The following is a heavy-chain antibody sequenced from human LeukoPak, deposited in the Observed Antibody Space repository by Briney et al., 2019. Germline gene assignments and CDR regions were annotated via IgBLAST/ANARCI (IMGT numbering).Heavy chain of an antibody. J-gene: IGHJ4*02. V-gene: IGHV3-74*01. CDR3: ARDSRYGDYGLDY. D-gene: IGHD4-17*01. Sequence: PGGSLRLSCAASGFTFSSYWMHWVRQAPGKGLVWVSRINSDGSSTSYADSVRGRFTISRDNAKNTLYLQMNSLRAEDTAVYYCARDSRYGDYGLDYWGQGTLVTVSS. CDR1: GFTFSSYW. CDR2: INSDGSST.